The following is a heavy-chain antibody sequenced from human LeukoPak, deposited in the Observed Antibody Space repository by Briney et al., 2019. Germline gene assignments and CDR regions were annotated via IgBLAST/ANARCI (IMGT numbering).Heavy chain of an antibody. CDR3: ARVGSQRRYFDWRRTYFDY. CDR1: GGSMNINNYY. Sequence: SETLSLTCTVSGGSMNINNYYWAWIRQSPGKGLEWLGSIYYTGTTYYNPSLDHRVTISVDTSKNQFSLRLSFVTAADTAVYYCARVGSQRRYFDWRRTYFDYWGPGNPGHRLL. D-gene: IGHD3-9*01. V-gene: IGHV4-39*07. J-gene: IGHJ4*02. CDR2: IYYTGTT.